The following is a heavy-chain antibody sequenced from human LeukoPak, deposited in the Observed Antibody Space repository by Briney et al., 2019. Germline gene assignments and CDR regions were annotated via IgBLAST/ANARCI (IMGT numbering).Heavy chain of an antibody. CDR1: GGSISSYY. Sequence: SETLSLACTVSGGSISSYYWSWIRQPAGEGLEWIGRIYTSGSTNYNTSLKSRVSMSVDTPKNQFSLNLTSVTAADTAVDYCARVADLYCSGGSCYDWFAPWGQGTLVTVSS. CDR2: IYTSGST. D-gene: IGHD2-15*01. V-gene: IGHV4-4*07. CDR3: ARVADLYCSGGSCYDWFAP. J-gene: IGHJ5*02.